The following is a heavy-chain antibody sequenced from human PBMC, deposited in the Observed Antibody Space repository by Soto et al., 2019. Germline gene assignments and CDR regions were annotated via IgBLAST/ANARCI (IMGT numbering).Heavy chain of an antibody. CDR2: TYYRSQWYN. J-gene: IGHJ6*02. Sequence: SPTQSLTCVLCGDSVSSYRSAWNWKRKTPSRGLEWLGRTYYRSQWYNDYAVSVKGRIIINPDTSKNQFSLQLSSVTPEDTAVYYCARTVARDYYYKGVDVWGQGTTVTSP. V-gene: IGHV6-1*01. D-gene: IGHD6-19*01. CDR1: GDSVSSYRSA. CDR3: ARTVARDYYYKGVDV.